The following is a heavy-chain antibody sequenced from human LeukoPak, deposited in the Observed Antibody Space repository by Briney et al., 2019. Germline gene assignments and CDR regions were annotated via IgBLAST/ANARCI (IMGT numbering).Heavy chain of an antibody. CDR1: GFTFSSYG. CDR3: VKRWTGTTIGQQDY. D-gene: IGHD1-1*01. V-gene: IGHV3-30*18. J-gene: IGHJ4*02. CDR2: ISYDGSNK. Sequence: GGSLGLSCAASGFTFSSYGMHWVRQAPGKGLEWGEVISYDGSNKYYADSVKGRFTISRDNSKNTLYLQMNSLRAEDTAVYYCVKRWTGTTIGQQDYWGQGTLVTVSS.